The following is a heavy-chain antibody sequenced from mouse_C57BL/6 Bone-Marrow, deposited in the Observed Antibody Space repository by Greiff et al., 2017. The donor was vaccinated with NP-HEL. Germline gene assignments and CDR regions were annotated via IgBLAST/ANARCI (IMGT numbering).Heavy chain of an antibody. CDR2: IDPSDSYT. J-gene: IGHJ2*01. Sequence: QVQLQQSGAELVMPGASVKLSCKASGYTFTSYWMHWVKQRPGQGLEWIGEIDPSDSYTNYNQKFKGKSTLTVDKSSSTAYMQLSSLTSEDSAVYYGARTYYFDYWGQGTTLTVSS. V-gene: IGHV1-69*01. CDR3: ARTYYFDY. CDR1: GYTFTSYW.